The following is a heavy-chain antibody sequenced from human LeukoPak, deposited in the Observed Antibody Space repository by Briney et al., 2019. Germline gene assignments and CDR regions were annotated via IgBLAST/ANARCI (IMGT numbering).Heavy chain of an antibody. D-gene: IGHD6-13*01. J-gene: IGHJ5*02. CDR1: GGSISSYY. CDR2: IYHSGST. Sequence: SETLSLTCTVSGGSISSYYWGWIRQPPGKGLEWIGSIYHSGSTYYNPSLKGRVTISLDTSKNQFSLKLSSVTAADTAIYYCARAYHSSCYLNWFDPWGQGTLVTVSS. CDR3: ARAYHSSCYLNWFDP. V-gene: IGHV4-38-2*02.